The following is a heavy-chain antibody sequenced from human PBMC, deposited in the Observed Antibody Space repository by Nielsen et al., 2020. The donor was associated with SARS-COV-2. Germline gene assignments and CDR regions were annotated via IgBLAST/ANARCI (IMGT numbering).Heavy chain of an antibody. CDR3: ARAKIGGLLEWRRPLDWLDP. V-gene: IGHV3-30*03. CDR1: GFTFSSYG. Sequence: GESLKISCAASGFTFSSYGMHWVRQAPGKGLEWVAVISYDGSNKYYADSVKGRFTISRDNAGKSLFLHMSSLRPEDTAIYYCARAKIGGLLEWRRPLDWLDPWGQGTLVTVSS. J-gene: IGHJ5*02. D-gene: IGHD3-3*01. CDR2: ISYDGSNK.